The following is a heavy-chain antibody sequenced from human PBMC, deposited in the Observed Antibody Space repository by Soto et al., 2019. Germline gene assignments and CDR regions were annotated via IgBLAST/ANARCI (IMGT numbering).Heavy chain of an antibody. J-gene: IGHJ6*02. V-gene: IGHV1-69*12. CDR2: IIPIIGTS. Sequence: QVQLVQSGAEVKKPGSSVKVSCKASGGTFSSYGISWVRQAPGQGLEWMGGIIPIIGTSNYAQKFQGRVTISADESTSKAYMELSSLRCEDTAVYYCARPTYYDFWSGYQTGYYYYGMDVWGQGTTVTVSS. D-gene: IGHD3-3*01. CDR3: ARPTYYDFWSGYQTGYYYYGMDV. CDR1: GGTFSSYG.